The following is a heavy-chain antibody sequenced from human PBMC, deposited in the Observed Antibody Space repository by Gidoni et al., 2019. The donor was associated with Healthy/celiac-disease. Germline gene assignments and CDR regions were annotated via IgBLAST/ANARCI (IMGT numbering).Heavy chain of an antibody. J-gene: IGHJ3*02. CDR3: ASSFIAAAGNGFGAFDI. D-gene: IGHD6-13*01. CDR1: GFTVRSNY. CDR2: IYSGGST. V-gene: IGHV3-66*01. Sequence: EVQLVESGGGLVQPGGSLRLSCAASGFTVRSNYMSWVRQAPGKGLEWVSVIYSGGSTYYADSVKGRFTISRDNSKNTLYLQMNSLRAEDTAVYYCASSFIAAAGNGFGAFDIWGQGTMVTVSS.